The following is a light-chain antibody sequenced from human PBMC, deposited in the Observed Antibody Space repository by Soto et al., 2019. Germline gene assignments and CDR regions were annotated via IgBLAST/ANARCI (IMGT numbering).Light chain of an antibody. CDR1: QSVSSNY. J-gene: IGKJ2*01. Sequence: EIVLTQSPCTLSLSPGERATLSCRASQSVSSNYLAWYQQKPGQAPRLLIYGASSRATGIPDRFSGSGSGTDFTLTISRLEPEDFAVYSCQQYGSSPQTFGQGTKLEIK. V-gene: IGKV3-20*01. CDR3: QQYGSSPQT. CDR2: GAS.